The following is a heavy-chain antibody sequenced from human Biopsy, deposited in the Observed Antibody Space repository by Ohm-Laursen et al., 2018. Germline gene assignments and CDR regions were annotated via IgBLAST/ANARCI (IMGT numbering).Heavy chain of an antibody. CDR1: GVSFTGHY. CDR2: ISDTGTT. CDR3: ARLFRLDDYWNDDPPDGFDV. Sequence: GTLSRTCTVSGVSFTGHYWSWIRQPPGKGLEWIGYISDTGTTNYNPSLRGRVAMSVDTSKNQFSLQLTSVTAADTAMFFCARLFRLDDYWNDDPPDGFDVWGQGTMVTVSS. J-gene: IGHJ3*01. V-gene: IGHV4-59*11. D-gene: IGHD3-3*01.